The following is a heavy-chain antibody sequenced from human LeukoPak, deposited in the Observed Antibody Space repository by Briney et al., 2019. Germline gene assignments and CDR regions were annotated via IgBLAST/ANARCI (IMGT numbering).Heavy chain of an antibody. Sequence: GASVKVSCKXSGYTFTNYYIHWVRQSPGQGLEWMGIINPSGGGTSYSQKFQGRVTMTRDTSTSTVYMELSSLRSEDAAVYYCARHGHSSGSYYPDYWGQGTLVTISS. V-gene: IGHV1-46*01. CDR1: GYTFTNYY. CDR2: INPSGGGT. J-gene: IGHJ4*02. D-gene: IGHD3-22*01. CDR3: ARHGHSSGSYYPDY.